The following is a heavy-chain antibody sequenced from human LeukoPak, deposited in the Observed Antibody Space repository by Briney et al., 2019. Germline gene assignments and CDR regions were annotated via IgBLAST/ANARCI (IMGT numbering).Heavy chain of an antibody. CDR3: ARRYQLYYFDY. CDR2: IYHSGST. CDR1: GYSISSGYY. Sequence: SETLSLTCAVSGYSISSGYYWGWIRQPPGKGLEWIGSIYHSGSTYYNPSLKSRVTISVDTSKNQFSLKLSSVTAADTAVYYCARRYQLYYFDYWGQGTPVTVSS. V-gene: IGHV4-38-2*01. J-gene: IGHJ4*02. D-gene: IGHD2-2*01.